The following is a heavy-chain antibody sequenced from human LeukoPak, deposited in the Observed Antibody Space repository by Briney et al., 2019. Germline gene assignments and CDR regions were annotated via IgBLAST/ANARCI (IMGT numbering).Heavy chain of an antibody. Sequence: GASLRLSCAASGFTFSSYAMSWVRQAPGKGLEWVSTISGSGGGTYYADSVKGRFTISRGNSKNTLYLQMNSLRAEDTAVYYCAKVLRLDAFDIWGQGTMVTVSS. CDR3: AKVLRLDAFDI. J-gene: IGHJ3*02. CDR2: ISGSGGGT. V-gene: IGHV3-23*01. D-gene: IGHD3-3*01. CDR1: GFTFSSYA.